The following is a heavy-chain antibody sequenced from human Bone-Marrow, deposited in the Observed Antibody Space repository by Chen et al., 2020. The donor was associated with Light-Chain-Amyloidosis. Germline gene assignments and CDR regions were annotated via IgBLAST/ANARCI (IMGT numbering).Heavy chain of an antibody. D-gene: IGHD5-12*01. V-gene: IGHV5-51*01. J-gene: IGHJ4*02. CDR2: IYPDDSEA. Sequence: EVQLEQSGPEVNKPGESLKISCKGSGYTFPNYWIGWVRQMPGKGLEWMGVIYPDDSEARDSPTFEGQGTNSADTSITTAYLQCGSRKASDTAMDYWAGRRDGYNFDYWGPGTLVTVSS. CDR3: AGRRDGYNFDY. CDR1: GYTFPNYW.